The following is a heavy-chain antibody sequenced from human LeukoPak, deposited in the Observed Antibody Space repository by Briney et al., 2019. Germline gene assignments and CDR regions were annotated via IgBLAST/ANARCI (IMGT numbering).Heavy chain of an antibody. Sequence: PGGSLRLSCAASGFTFSSYSMNWVRQAPGKGLEWVSSISGSSSYIYHADSVKGRFTISRDNAKNSLYLQMNSLRAEDTAVYYCARDDGGYYDSSGYGDYWGQGTLVTVSS. CDR2: ISGSSSYI. D-gene: IGHD3-22*01. CDR1: GFTFSSYS. CDR3: ARDDGGYYDSSGYGDY. J-gene: IGHJ4*02. V-gene: IGHV3-21*01.